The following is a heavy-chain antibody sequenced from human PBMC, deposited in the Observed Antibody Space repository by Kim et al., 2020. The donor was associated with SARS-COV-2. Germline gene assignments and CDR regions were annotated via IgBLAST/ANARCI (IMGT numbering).Heavy chain of an antibody. J-gene: IGHJ3*02. CDR1: GFTFSSYA. Sequence: GGSLRLSCAASGFTFSSYAMSWVRQAPGKGLEWVSALSGNGGSTYYADSVKGRFTISRDNSKNTLFLQMNSLSAEDMALYYCAKDRTGISAGYDAFDIWG. V-gene: IGHV3-23*01. CDR2: LSGNGGST. D-gene: IGHD6-13*01. CDR3: AKDRTGISAGYDAFDI.